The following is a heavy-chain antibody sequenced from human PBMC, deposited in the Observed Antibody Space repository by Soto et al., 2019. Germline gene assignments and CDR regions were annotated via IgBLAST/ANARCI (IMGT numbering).Heavy chain of an antibody. Sequence: ASVKVSCKASGYTFTSYAMHWVRQAPGQRLEWMGWVNAGNGNTKYSQKFQGRVTITRDTSASTAYMELSSLRSEDTAVYYCARVSYDILTGYYYPYGMDVWGQGTTVTVSS. J-gene: IGHJ6*02. V-gene: IGHV1-3*01. CDR3: ARVSYDILTGYYYPYGMDV. D-gene: IGHD3-9*01. CDR1: GYTFTSYA. CDR2: VNAGNGNT.